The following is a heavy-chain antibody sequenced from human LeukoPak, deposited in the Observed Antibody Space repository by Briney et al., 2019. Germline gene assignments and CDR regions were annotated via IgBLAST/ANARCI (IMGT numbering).Heavy chain of an antibody. Sequence: GGSLRLSCAASGFNFNDAAMTWVRQAPGKGLEWVSLIASSGRNTYCTDSVRGRFTISRDNSKKTLSLQMNSLRVEDTAIYYCAKDIQLSAWGLGTMVTVSS. CDR3: AKDIQLSA. V-gene: IGHV3-23*01. D-gene: IGHD5-24*01. J-gene: IGHJ3*01. CDR2: IASSGRNT. CDR1: GFNFNDAA.